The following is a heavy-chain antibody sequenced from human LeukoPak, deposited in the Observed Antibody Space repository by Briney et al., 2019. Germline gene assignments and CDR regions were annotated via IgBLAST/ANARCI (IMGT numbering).Heavy chain of an antibody. CDR2: ISGYSITI. J-gene: IGHJ4*02. CDR1: GFTFSNYS. CDR3: ARDPAHYDLWNGQDF. D-gene: IGHD3-3*01. Sequence: GGSLRLSCAASGFTFSNYSMNWVRQAPGKGLEWVSYISGYSITIYYADSVKGRFTTSRDNAKKSLYLQMNNLRAEDMAVYYCARDPAHYDLWNGQDFWGQGRLVTVSS. V-gene: IGHV3-48*01.